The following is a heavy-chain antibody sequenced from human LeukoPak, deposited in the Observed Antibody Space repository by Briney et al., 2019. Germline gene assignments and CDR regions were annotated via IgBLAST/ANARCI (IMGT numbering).Heavy chain of an antibody. D-gene: IGHD3-3*01. CDR3: AAVTRDFWSARRDY. CDR2: INHSGST. V-gene: IGHV4-34*01. J-gene: IGHJ4*02. Sequence: PSETLSLTCAVYGGSFSGYYWSWIRQPPGKGLEWIGEINHSGSTNYNPSLKSRVTISVDTSKNQFSLKLSSVTAADTAVYYCAAVTRDFWSARRDYWGQGTLVTVSS. CDR1: GGSFSGYY.